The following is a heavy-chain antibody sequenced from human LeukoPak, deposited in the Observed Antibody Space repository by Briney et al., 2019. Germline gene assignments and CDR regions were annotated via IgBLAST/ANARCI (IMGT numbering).Heavy chain of an antibody. J-gene: IGHJ4*02. CDR1: GFIFSSYA. D-gene: IGHD5-18*01. Sequence: GGSLRLSCAASGFIFSSYAMSWVRQAPGKGLEWVSAISGSGGSTYYADSVKGRLTISRDNSKNTLYLQMNSLRAEDTAVYYCAGGVYSYGYDVDYWGQGTLVTVSS. V-gene: IGHV3-23*01. CDR3: AGGVYSYGYDVDY. CDR2: ISGSGGST.